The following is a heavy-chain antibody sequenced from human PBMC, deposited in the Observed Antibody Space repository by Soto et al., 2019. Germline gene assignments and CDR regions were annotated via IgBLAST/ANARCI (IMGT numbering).Heavy chain of an antibody. CDR3: AKESGIAAAGPK. D-gene: IGHD6-13*01. CDR1: GYPISSGYY. J-gene: IGHJ4*02. CDR2: IYHSGST. Sequence: SETLSLTCAVSGYPISSGYYWGWIRQPPGKGLEWIGSIYHSGSTYYNPSLKSRVTISVDTSKNQFSLKLSSVTAADTAVYYCAKESGIAAAGPKWGQGTLVTVSS. V-gene: IGHV4-38-2*01.